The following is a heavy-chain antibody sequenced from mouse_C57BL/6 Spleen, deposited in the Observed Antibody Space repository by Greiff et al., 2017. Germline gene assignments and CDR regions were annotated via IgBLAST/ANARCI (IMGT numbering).Heavy chain of an antibody. J-gene: IGHJ4*01. D-gene: IGHD2-3*01. Sequence: EVKLVESGGGLVKPGGSLKLSCAASGFTFSSYAMSWVRQTPEKRLEWVATISDGGSYTYYPDNVKGRFTISRDNAKNNLYLQMSHLKSEDTAMYYCARELDGFYAMDYWGQGTSVTVSS. CDR1: GFTFSSYA. CDR3: ARELDGFYAMDY. CDR2: ISDGGSYT. V-gene: IGHV5-4*01.